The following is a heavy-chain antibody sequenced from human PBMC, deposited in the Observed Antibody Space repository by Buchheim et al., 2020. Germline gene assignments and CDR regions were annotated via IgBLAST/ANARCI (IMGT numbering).Heavy chain of an antibody. Sequence: QVQLVESGGGVVQPGTSLRLSCAASGFTFSRFTMHWVRQAPGKGLEWVALISHDGSNQYYTDFVKGRFTISRDNSRNTLYVQMTSLRAEDTAVYYCARSIGANSGYYSGYFYYWGQGAL. J-gene: IGHJ4*02. CDR2: ISHDGSNQ. D-gene: IGHD3-22*01. CDR1: GFTFSRFT. CDR3: ARSIGANSGYYSGYFYY. V-gene: IGHV3-30-3*01.